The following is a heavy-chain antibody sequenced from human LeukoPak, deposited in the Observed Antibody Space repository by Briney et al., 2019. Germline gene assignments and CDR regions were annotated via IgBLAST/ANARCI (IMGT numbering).Heavy chain of an antibody. J-gene: IGHJ4*02. Sequence: SGPALVKPTQTLTLTCTFSGFSLSTSGMCVSWIRQPPGKALEWLARIDWDDDKYYSTSLKTRLTISKDASKNQVVLTMTNMDPVDTATYYCARFCGGDADFDYWGQGTLVTVSS. CDR2: IDWDDDK. D-gene: IGHD2-21*02. CDR3: ARFCGGDADFDY. CDR1: GFSLSTSGMC. V-gene: IGHV2-70*11.